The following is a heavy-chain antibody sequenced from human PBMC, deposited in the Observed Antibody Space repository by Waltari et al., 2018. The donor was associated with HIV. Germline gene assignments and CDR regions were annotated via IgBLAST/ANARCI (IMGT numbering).Heavy chain of an antibody. CDR2: MNPNSGNT. Sequence: QVQLVQSGDEVKKPGASVKVSCKASGYTFTSSEINWVRPATGQGLEWMGWMNPNSGNTGYAQKFQGRVTMTRNTSISTAYMELSSLRSEDTAVYYCARGIRDPTPRFDYWGQGTLVTVSS. J-gene: IGHJ4*02. CDR1: GYTFTSSE. CDR3: ARGIRDPTPRFDY. D-gene: IGHD2-21*02. V-gene: IGHV1-8*01.